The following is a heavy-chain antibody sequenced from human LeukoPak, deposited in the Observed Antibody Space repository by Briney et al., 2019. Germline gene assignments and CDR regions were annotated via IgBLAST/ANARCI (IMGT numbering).Heavy chain of an antibody. V-gene: IGHV1-46*01. CDR3: ARCLYSNSCDY. J-gene: IGHJ4*02. D-gene: IGHD6-6*01. CDR2: INPSGGST. Sequence: ASVKVSCKSSGYTLTAYYMHWVRRAPGQGLEWMGIINPSGGSTTYAQKFQGRVTMTRDTSTSTVYMELSSLRSEDTAVYYCARCLYSNSCDYWGQGTLVTVSS. CDR1: GYTLTAYY.